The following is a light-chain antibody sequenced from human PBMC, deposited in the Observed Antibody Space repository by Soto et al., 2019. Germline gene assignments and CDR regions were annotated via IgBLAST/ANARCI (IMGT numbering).Light chain of an antibody. Sequence: EIVLTQSPGTLSLSPGERATLSCRASQSISSNYLAWYQQKPGQAPRVLIYGASIRPTGIPDRFSGSGSGADFTLTISRLEPDDFGVYYCQHYGSSPPFTFGPGTKVDIK. CDR3: QHYGSSPPFT. J-gene: IGKJ3*01. V-gene: IGKV3-20*01. CDR1: QSISSNY. CDR2: GAS.